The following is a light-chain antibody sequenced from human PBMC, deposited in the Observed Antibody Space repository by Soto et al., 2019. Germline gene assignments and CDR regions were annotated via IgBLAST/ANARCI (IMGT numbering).Light chain of an antibody. V-gene: IGLV2-14*01. CDR3: GSYTTSSTDV. CDR1: SSDVGGYNY. J-gene: IGLJ2*01. Sequence: QSALTQPASVSGSPGQSITISCTGTSSDVGGYNYVSWYQQHPGKAPKLMISDVSNRPSGVSDRFSGSKSGNTASLTISGLQAEDEADYYCGSYTTSSTDVFGTGTKLTVL. CDR2: DVS.